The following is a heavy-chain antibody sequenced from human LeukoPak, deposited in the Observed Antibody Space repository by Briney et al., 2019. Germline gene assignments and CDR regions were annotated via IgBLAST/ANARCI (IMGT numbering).Heavy chain of an antibody. V-gene: IGHV1-2*06. CDR1: GYTLTGYY. D-gene: IGHD3-10*01. Sequence: ASVKVSCKASGYTLTGYYMHWVRQAPGQGLEWMGRINPNSGGTNYAQQFQGRVTMTRDTSTSTAYMELSRLRSDDTAVYYCASFSNYGSGSYYTHDYWGQGTLVTVSS. J-gene: IGHJ4*02. CDR3: ASFSNYGSGSYYTHDY. CDR2: INPNSGGT.